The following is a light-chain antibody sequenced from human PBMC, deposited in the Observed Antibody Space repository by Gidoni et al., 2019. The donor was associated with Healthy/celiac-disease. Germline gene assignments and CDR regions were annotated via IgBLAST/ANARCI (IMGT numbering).Light chain of an antibody. Sequence: VLPPSPPILSLSPEETATLSCRANRSVSSYLAWYQQKGGQAPRLLIYGTSLRATGIPTRFSGSGSGTDFTLTISSLEPEDFGIYYCQQRASWPRTFGQGTRVDIK. CDR1: RSVSSY. V-gene: IGKV3-11*01. CDR2: GTS. CDR3: QQRASWPRT. J-gene: IGKJ1*01.